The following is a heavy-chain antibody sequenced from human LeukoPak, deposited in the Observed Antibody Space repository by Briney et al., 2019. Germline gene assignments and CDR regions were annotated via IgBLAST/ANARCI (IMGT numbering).Heavy chain of an antibody. Sequence: QSGGSLRLSCAASGFTVSSNYMSWVRQAPGKGLEWVSVIYSGGSTYYADSVKGRFTISRDNSKNTLYLQMNSLRAEDTAVYYCARDPQRQAYGPSWGQGTLVTVSS. CDR1: GFTVSSNY. V-gene: IGHV3-53*01. D-gene: IGHD4-17*01. CDR2: IYSGGST. CDR3: ARDPQRQAYGPS. J-gene: IGHJ4*02.